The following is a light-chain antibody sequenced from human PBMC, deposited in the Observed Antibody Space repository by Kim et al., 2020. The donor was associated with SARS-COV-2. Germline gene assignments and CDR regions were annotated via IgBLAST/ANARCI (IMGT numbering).Light chain of an antibody. V-gene: IGLV3-19*01. Sequence: SSELTQDPAVSVALGQTVRITCQGDSLRSYYASWYQQKPGQAPLLVIYGKNNRPSGIPDRFSGSSSGNTASLTITGAQAEDEADYYYNSRDNNVFGTGTKVTVL. CDR2: GKN. J-gene: IGLJ1*01. CDR1: SLRSYY. CDR3: NSRDNNV.